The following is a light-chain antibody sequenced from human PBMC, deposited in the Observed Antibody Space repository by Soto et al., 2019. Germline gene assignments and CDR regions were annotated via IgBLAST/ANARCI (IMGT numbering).Light chain of an antibody. CDR2: GVS. CDR1: SSDIGSYNY. Sequence: QSVLTQPASVSGSPGQSITISCTGTSSDIGSYNYVSWYQQLPGKVPKLMIYGVSNRPSGVSNRFSGSKSGNTASLTISGLQADDEADYYCSSYKFSSTLDVFGGGTKLTVL. V-gene: IGLV2-14*03. J-gene: IGLJ2*01. CDR3: SSYKFSSTLDV.